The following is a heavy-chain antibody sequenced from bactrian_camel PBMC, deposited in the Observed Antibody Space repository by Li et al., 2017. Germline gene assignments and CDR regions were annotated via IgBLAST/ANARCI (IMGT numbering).Heavy chain of an antibody. CDR3: AAEEGSYCYAYREMWTRVDIHTL. J-gene: IGHJ4*01. V-gene: IGHV3S11*01. D-gene: IGHD2*01. Sequence: QLVESGGGLVQPGGSLRLSCAASGFTFSSKDMSWVRQSPGKGLEWVSTIPSGSSNTYYADSMKGRFTISRDSAKNTVYLQMNSLKPEDSAIYYCAAEEGSYCYAYREMWTRVDIHTLWGQGTQVTVS. CDR1: GFTFSSKD. CDR2: IPSGSSNT.